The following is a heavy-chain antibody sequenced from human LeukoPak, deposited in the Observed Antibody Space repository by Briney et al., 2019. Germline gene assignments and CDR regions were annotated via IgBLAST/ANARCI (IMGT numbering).Heavy chain of an antibody. CDR3: AGDRLKRGSYVSDY. CDR2: INPNSGGT. D-gene: IGHD1-26*01. V-gene: IGHV1-2*02. J-gene: IGHJ4*02. CDR1: GYTFTGYY. Sequence: ASVKVSCKASGYTFTGYYMHWVRQAPGQGLEWMGWINPNSGGTNYAQKFQGRVTMTRDTSISTAYMELSRLRSGDTAVYYCAGDRLKRGSYVSDYWGQGTLVTVSS.